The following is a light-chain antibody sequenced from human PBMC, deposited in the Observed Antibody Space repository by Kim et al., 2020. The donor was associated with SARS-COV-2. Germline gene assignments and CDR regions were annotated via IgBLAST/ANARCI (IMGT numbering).Light chain of an antibody. J-gene: IGLJ3*02. CDR1: NIGSKS. V-gene: IGLV3-21*04. CDR2: YDS. Sequence: APGKTARITRGGNNIGSKSEHWYQQKPGQAPVLVIYYDSDRPSGIPERFSGSNSGNTATLTISRVEAGDEADYYCQVWDSSSDHPVFGGGTQLTVL. CDR3: QVWDSSSDHPV.